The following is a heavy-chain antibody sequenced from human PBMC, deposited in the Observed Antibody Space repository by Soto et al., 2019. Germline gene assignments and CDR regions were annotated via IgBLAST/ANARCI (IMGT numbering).Heavy chain of an antibody. J-gene: IGHJ5*02. Sequence: VVSLRLSCSASGVSFSIDCINWFRRAPVNGLEWVAYIRDDYYIKYYAYSVTCRFNVSRDNGKDSLYLQMNSLRDEDTAVYSCARASGRNWFENWGQGNLVTVSS. CDR2: IRDDYYIK. CDR3: ARASGRNWFEN. D-gene: IGHD1-26*01. CDR1: GVSFSIDC. V-gene: IGHV3-48*02.